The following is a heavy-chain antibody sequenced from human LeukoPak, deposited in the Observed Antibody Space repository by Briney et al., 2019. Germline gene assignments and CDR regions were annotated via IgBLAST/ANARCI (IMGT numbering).Heavy chain of an antibody. V-gene: IGHV3-48*03. Sequence: GGSLRLSCAASGFTFSSYEMNWVRQAPGKGLEWVSYISSSGSTIYYADSVKGRFTISRDNAKNSLYLQMNSLRAEDTAVYFCARVGYCSGGSCWDLDYWGQGTLVTVSS. CDR1: GFTFSSYE. CDR3: ARVGYCSGGSCWDLDY. CDR2: ISSSGSTI. D-gene: IGHD2-15*01. J-gene: IGHJ4*02.